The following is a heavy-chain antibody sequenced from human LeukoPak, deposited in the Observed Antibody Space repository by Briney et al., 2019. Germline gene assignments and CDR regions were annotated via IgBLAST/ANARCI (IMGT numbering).Heavy chain of an antibody. CDR3: ARDMYSMSSARGAY. J-gene: IGHJ4*02. V-gene: IGHV3-74*01. CDR1: GFTFSDYW. CDR2: INGDGSST. Sequence: GGSLRLTCPASGFTFSDYWMHWVRPAPGKGLVWVARINGDGSSTTYVESVRGRFTISRDNAKKTLYLQMNSLRAEDAAVYYCARDMYSMSSARGAYWGQGTLVTVSS. D-gene: IGHD3-10*01.